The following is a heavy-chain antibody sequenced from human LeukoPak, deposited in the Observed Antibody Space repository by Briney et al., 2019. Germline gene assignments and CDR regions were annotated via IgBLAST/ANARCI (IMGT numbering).Heavy chain of an antibody. CDR2: IFPGESDT. CDR3: ARCLKVRGVIRYYYMDV. J-gene: IGHJ6*03. D-gene: IGHD3-10*01. CDR1: GYTFTNSW. V-gene: IGHV5-51*01. Sequence: GESLRISCKGSGYTFTNSWIAWVRQKPGKGLEWMGTIFPGESDTRYSPSFQGQVTISADKSIPTAYLQWSSLKAADAAMYYCARCLKVRGVIRYYYMDVWGKGTTVTVSS.